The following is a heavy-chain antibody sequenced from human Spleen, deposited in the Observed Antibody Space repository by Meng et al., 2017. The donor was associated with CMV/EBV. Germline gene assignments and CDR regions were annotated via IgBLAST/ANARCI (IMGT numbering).Heavy chain of an antibody. CDR3: ARDPYATGWAG. J-gene: IGHJ4*02. CDR1: GGSISFCAW. CDR2: IYHSGAT. Sequence: HVQLQQWGAGLVRPSGPLPLTCAVSGGSISFCAWWSWARQPPGKGLEWIGEIYHSGATNYNPSLRGRVTISLDKSKNQFSPTLRSVTAADTAVYYCARDPYATGWAGWGQGTLVTVSS. V-gene: IGHV4-4*02. D-gene: IGHD6-19*01.